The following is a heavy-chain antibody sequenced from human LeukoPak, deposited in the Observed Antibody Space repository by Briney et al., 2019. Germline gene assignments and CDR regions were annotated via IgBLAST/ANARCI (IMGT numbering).Heavy chain of an antibody. CDR3: ARDHDYNFNHFDY. CDR2: IYYSGST. D-gene: IGHD5-24*01. Sequence: PSETLSLTCTVSGGSISRSSYYWGWIRQPPGKGLEWIGSIYYSGSTYYNPSLKRRVAISIDSSKNQFYLKLTSVTAADTAVYYCARDHDYNFNHFDYWGQGILVTVSS. J-gene: IGHJ4*02. CDR1: GGSISRSSYY. V-gene: IGHV4-39*07.